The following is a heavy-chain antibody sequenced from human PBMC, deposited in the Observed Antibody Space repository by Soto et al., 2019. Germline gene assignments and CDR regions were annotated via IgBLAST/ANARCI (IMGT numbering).Heavy chain of an antibody. D-gene: IGHD3-22*01. Sequence: ASVKVSCKASGYTFTSYDINWVRQAPGQRLEWMGWINAGNGNTKYSQKFQGRVTITRDTSASTAYMELSSLRSEDTAVYYCAREGSDYYDSSGYSNWFDPWGQGTLVTVSS. J-gene: IGHJ5*02. V-gene: IGHV1-3*01. CDR2: INAGNGNT. CDR1: GYTFTSYD. CDR3: AREGSDYYDSSGYSNWFDP.